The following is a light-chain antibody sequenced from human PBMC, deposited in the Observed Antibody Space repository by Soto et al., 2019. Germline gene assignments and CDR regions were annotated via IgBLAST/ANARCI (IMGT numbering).Light chain of an antibody. Sequence: QSALTQPASVSGSPGQSITISCTGTSSDVGGYNYVYWYQQHPGKAPKLMIYDVSNRPSGVSNRFSGSKSGNTASLTISGLQAEDEADYYCSSYTSSSTRVVVFGGGTQLTVL. J-gene: IGLJ2*01. CDR1: SSDVGGYNY. CDR3: SSYTSSSTRVVV. CDR2: DVS. V-gene: IGLV2-14*01.